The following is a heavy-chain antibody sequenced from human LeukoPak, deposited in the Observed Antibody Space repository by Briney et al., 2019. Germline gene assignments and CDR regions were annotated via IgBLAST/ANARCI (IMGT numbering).Heavy chain of an antibody. Sequence: SETLSLTCTVSDGSITSYYWNWIRQPPGKGLEWIGNIYYSGSTYYNPSLKSRVTISVDTSKNQFSLKLSSVTAADTAVYYCARSWDIAALENWFDPWGQGTLVTVSS. D-gene: IGHD6-13*01. CDR3: ARSWDIAALENWFDP. CDR1: DGSITSYY. CDR2: IYYSGST. V-gene: IGHV4-59*12. J-gene: IGHJ5*02.